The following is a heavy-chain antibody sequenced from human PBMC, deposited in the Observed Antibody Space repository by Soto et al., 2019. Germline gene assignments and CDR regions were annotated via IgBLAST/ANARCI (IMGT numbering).Heavy chain of an antibody. D-gene: IGHD2-2*01. CDR1: GYSITNANW. Sequence: SETLSLTCAVSGYSITNANWWAWIRQPPGKGLEWIGYIFHSGTTHYSPSLKSRVTMSVDTSKNQFSLKVDSLTAEDTAVYYCARSPYADALDIWGQGTMVT. CDR3: ARSPYADALDI. V-gene: IGHV4-28*01. CDR2: IFHSGTT. J-gene: IGHJ3*02.